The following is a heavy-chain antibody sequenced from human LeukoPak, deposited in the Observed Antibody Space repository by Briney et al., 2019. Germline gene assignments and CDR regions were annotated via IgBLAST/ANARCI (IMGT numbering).Heavy chain of an antibody. D-gene: IGHD6-13*01. J-gene: IGHJ4*02. Sequence: PSETLSLTCTVSGGSISSYYWSWVRQPPGKGLEWIGDIYYSGSPNYNASLETRVTISVDTFKNKFYLKLSSVTAADTAVYYCARGVWIAAAQYAYWGQGSLVTVSS. CDR3: ARGVWIAAAQYAY. V-gene: IGHV4-59*01. CDR2: IYYSGSP. CDR1: GGSISSYY.